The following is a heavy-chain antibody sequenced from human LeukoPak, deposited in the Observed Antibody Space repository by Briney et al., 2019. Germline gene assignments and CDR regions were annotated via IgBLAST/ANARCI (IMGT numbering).Heavy chain of an antibody. Sequence: PGGSLRLSCSASGFTFSDYSMNWVRQAPGKGLEWVSYISSTSATMYHADSVKGRFTISRDNAKNSLYLQMNSLRAEDTAVYYCARAGNYYGRHTNWFDPWGQGTLVTVSS. J-gene: IGHJ5*02. V-gene: IGHV3-48*01. CDR2: ISSTSATM. CDR3: ARAGNYYGRHTNWFDP. D-gene: IGHD3-10*01. CDR1: GFTFSDYS.